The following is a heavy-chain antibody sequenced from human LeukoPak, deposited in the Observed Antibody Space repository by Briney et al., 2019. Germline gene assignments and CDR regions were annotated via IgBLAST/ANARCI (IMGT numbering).Heavy chain of an antibody. CDR1: GLTFSSYG. Sequence: GGSLRLSCAASGLTFSSYGMHWVRQAPGKGLGWVAIISYDGTNKYYADSVKGRFTISRDNSKNTLYLQMNSLRAEDTAVYYCAKDAGSGSYDWFDPWGQGTLVTVSS. V-gene: IGHV3-30*18. J-gene: IGHJ5*02. CDR3: AKDAGSGSYDWFDP. D-gene: IGHD3-10*01. CDR2: ISYDGTNK.